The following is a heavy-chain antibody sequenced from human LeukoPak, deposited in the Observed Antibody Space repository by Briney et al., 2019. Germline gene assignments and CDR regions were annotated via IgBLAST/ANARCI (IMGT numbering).Heavy chain of an antibody. D-gene: IGHD5-18*01. CDR2: VSSILVIA. CDR1: GDTFTSYA. V-gene: IGHV1-69*04. Sequence: SLTVSSTASGDTFTSYAITWVRQAPGQGRGWVGKVSSILVIANYAQKFQGRVTITADKSTSTAYMERSTVRSEDTAVYYCATDVDTAMVGVWGQGTTLTVSS. J-gene: IGHJ6*02. CDR3: ATDVDTAMVGV.